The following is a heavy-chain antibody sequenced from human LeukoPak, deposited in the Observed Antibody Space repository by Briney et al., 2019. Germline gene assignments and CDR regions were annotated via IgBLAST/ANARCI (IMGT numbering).Heavy chain of an antibody. CDR1: GYTFTSYG. J-gene: IGHJ6*02. Sequence: ASVKVSCKASGYTFTSYGISWVRQAPGQGLEWMGWISAYNGNTNYAQKLQGRVTMTTDTSTSTAYMELRSLRSDDTAVYYCARDHHCTNGVCYTNYGMDVWGQGTTVTGSS. CDR2: ISAYNGNT. V-gene: IGHV1-18*01. D-gene: IGHD2-8*01. CDR3: ARDHHCTNGVCYTNYGMDV.